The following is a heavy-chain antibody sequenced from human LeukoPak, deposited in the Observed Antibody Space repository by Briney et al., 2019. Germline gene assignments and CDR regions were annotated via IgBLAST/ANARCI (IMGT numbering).Heavy chain of an antibody. Sequence: PGGSLRLSCAASGFTFSSYSMNWVRQAPGKGLEWVSSISSSSSYIYYAGSVKGRFTISRDNAKNSLYLQMNSLRAEDTAVYYCAKDGTPLLWFGEADAFDIWGQGTMVTVSS. D-gene: IGHD3-10*01. J-gene: IGHJ3*02. V-gene: IGHV3-21*01. CDR2: ISSSSSYI. CDR1: GFTFSSYS. CDR3: AKDGTPLLWFGEADAFDI.